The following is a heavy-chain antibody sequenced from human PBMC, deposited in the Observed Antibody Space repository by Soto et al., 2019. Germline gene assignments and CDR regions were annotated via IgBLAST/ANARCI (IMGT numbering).Heavy chain of an antibody. CDR2: ISGSGGST. CDR3: AKAGSSSGINYYYGMDV. V-gene: IGHV3-23*01. D-gene: IGHD6-6*01. Sequence: PGGSLRLSCAASGFTFSSYAMSWVRQAPGKGLEWVSAISGSGGSTYYADSVKGRFTISRDNSKKTLYLQMNSLRAEDTAVYYCAKAGSSSGINYYYGMDVWGQGTTVTVSS. CDR1: GFTFSSYA. J-gene: IGHJ6*02.